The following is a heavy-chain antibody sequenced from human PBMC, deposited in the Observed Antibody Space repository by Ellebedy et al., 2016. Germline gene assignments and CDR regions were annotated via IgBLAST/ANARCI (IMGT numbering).Heavy chain of an antibody. Sequence: SETLSLTXSVSGGSISNYHWSWMRQPPGKGLEWIGHIYYNGSTKYNPSLKSRATISVDTSKNQFSLKLNSVTAADTAVYYCARAWGYIGNSWLHWGQGTLVTVSS. CDR3: ARAWGYIGNSWLH. J-gene: IGHJ4*02. CDR1: GGSISNYH. D-gene: IGHD6-13*01. CDR2: IYYNGST. V-gene: IGHV4-59*08.